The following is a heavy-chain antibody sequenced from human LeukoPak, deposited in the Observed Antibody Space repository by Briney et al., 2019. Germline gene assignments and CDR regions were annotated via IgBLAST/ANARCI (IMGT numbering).Heavy chain of an antibody. D-gene: IGHD1-26*01. Sequence: SETLSLTCAVYGGSFSGYYWSWIRQPPGKGLEWIGEINHSGSTNYNPSLKSRVTISVDTSKNQFSLKLSSVTAADTAVYYCASKRVGAMEYWGQGTLVTVSS. CDR3: ASKRVGAMEY. J-gene: IGHJ4*02. V-gene: IGHV4-34*01. CDR1: GGSFSGYY. CDR2: INHSGST.